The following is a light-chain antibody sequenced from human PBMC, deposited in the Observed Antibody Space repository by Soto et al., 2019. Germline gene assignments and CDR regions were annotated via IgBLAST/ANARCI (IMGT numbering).Light chain of an antibody. V-gene: IGLV2-14*01. CDR1: SSDVGAYTS. CDR2: EVS. Sequence: SALTQPASVSGSPGQSITISCTGTSSDVGAYTSVSWYQHHPGRAPKVRIYEVSNRPSGISNRFSGSRAVNTAPLTISKRQTEAEGDYYCCLYIGSTTYVLASGTKVTVL. CDR3: CLYIGSTTYV. J-gene: IGLJ1*01.